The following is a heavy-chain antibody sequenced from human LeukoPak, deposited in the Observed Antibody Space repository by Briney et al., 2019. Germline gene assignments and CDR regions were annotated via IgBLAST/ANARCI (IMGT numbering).Heavy chain of an antibody. CDR1: GYTFNTFG. CDR2: ISGYNGVT. CDR3: ARSGDGNWFDP. V-gene: IGHV1-18*01. Sequence: GASVKVSCKTSGYTFNTFGVGWVRQAPGQGLEWMGWISGYNGVTNFAEKLQGRVTMTTDTSTSTAYMELRSLRSDDTAVYYCARSGDGNWFDPWGQGTLLTVSS. J-gene: IGHJ5*02. D-gene: IGHD4-17*01.